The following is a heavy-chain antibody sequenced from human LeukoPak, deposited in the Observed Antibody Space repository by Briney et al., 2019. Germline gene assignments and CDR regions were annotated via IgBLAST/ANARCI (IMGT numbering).Heavy chain of an antibody. CDR3: ARSKDFWSGYSLDY. D-gene: IGHD3-3*01. Sequence: GGSLRLSCAASGFTFSSYSMNWFRQAPGKGLEWVSYISSSSSTIYYADSVKGRFTISRDDAKNSLYLQMNSLRAEDTAVYYCARSKDFWSGYSLDYWGQGTLVTVSS. CDR2: ISSSSSTI. V-gene: IGHV3-48*01. J-gene: IGHJ4*02. CDR1: GFTFSSYS.